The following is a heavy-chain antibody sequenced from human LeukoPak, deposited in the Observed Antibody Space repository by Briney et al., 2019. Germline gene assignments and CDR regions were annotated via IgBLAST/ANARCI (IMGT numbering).Heavy chain of an antibody. CDR2: MFYSGST. Sequence: SETLSLTCTVSGGSISNYYWSWIRQPPGKGLEWIGYMFYSGSTNYNPSLKSRVTMSADTSKNQFSLKLTSVTAADTAVYYCARDGAYCGGDCPLDYWGQGTLVTVSS. V-gene: IGHV4-59*12. D-gene: IGHD2-21*01. J-gene: IGHJ4*02. CDR3: ARDGAYCGGDCPLDY. CDR1: GGSISNYY.